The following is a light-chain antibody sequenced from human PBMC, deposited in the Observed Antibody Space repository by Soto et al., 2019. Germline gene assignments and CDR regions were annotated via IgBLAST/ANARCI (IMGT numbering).Light chain of an antibody. V-gene: IGLV1-40*01. CDR2: RNN. CDR3: QSYDSSLSGVI. J-gene: IGLJ2*01. CDR1: SSNIGAGYD. Sequence: QAVVTQSPSVSGAPGQRVTISCTGSSSNIGAGYDVHWYQQLPGTAPKLLIYRNNNRPSGVPDRFSGSKSGTSASLAIAGLQAEDEADYYCQSYDSSLSGVIFGGGTKLTVL.